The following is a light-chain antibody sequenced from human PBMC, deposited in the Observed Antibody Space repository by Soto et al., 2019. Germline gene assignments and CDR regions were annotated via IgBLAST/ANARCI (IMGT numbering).Light chain of an antibody. CDR1: QGITYY. J-gene: IGKJ4*01. V-gene: IGKV1-27*01. CDR3: QNYNSAPLT. Sequence: IQLTQSPSSLSASVGDRVTITCRASQGITYYLAWYQLKPGKVPKLLIYAASTLQSGVPSRFSGGGSGADFTLTISSLQPEDVATYYCQNYNSAPLTFGGGTKVDIK. CDR2: AAS.